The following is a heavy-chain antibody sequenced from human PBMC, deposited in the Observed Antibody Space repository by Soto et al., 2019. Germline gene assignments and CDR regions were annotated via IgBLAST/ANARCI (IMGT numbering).Heavy chain of an antibody. V-gene: IGHV1-8*01. CDR2: MNPNSGNT. J-gene: IGHJ5*02. Sequence: ASVKVSCKASGYTFTSYDINWVRQATGQGLEWMGWMNPNSGNTGYAQKFQGRVTMTRNTSTSTVYMELSSLRSEDTAVYYCAFAMVRGVNNWFDPWGQGTLVTVSS. D-gene: IGHD3-10*01. CDR1: GYTFTSYD. CDR3: AFAMVRGVNNWFDP.